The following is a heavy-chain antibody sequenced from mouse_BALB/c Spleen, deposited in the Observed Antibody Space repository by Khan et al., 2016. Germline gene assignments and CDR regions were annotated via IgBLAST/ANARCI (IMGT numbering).Heavy chain of an antibody. D-gene: IGHD3-3*01. CDR3: AIGGGQDYFDY. V-gene: IGHV1-7*01. Sequence: QVPLKPSGAELAKPGASVKMSCKASGYTFTSYWMHWVKQRPGQGLEWIGYINPSTGYTEYNQKFKDKATLTADKSSSTAYMQLSSLTSEDSAVYYCAIGGGQDYFDYWGQGTTLTVSS. CDR2: INPSTGYT. CDR1: GYTFTSYW. J-gene: IGHJ2*01.